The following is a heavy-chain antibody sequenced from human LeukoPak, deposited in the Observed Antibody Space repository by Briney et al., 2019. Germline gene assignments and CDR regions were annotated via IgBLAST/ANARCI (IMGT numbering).Heavy chain of an antibody. CDR1: GFIVNTNY. CDR3: ARDSYGDANFDS. D-gene: IGHD4-17*01. Sequence: GGSLRLSCAASGFIVNTNYMTWVRQAPGRGLEWVSFIYADGNTYYADSVKGRFTISRDISKNAVYLQMNSLRAEDTAVYYCARDSYGDANFDSWGQGTLVTVSS. J-gene: IGHJ4*02. V-gene: IGHV3-53*01. CDR2: IYADGNT.